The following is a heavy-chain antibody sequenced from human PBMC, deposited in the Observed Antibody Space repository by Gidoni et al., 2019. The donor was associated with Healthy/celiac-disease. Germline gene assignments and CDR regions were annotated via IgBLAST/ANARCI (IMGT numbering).Heavy chain of an antibody. CDR2: IRSKAYGGTT. D-gene: IGHD3-22*01. J-gene: IGHJ3*02. CDR3: TRGRITMIVVVEAFDI. V-gene: IGHV3-49*04. CDR1: GFTFGDYA. Sequence: VQLVESGGGLVQPGRSLRLSCTASGFTFGDYAMIWVRQAPGKGLEWVGFIRSKAYGGTTEYAASVKGRFTISRDDSKSIAYLQMNSLKTEDTAVYYCTRGRITMIVVVEAFDIWGQGTMVTVSS.